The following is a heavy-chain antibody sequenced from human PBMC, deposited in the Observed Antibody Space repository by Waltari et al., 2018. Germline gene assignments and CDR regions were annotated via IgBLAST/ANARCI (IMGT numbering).Heavy chain of an antibody. Sequence: VAVIWYDGSNKYYADSVKGRFTISRDNSKNTLYLQMNSLRAEDTAVYYCARANGYSSSWRNYYYYGMDVWGQGTTVTVSS. J-gene: IGHJ6*02. CDR2: IWYDGSNK. D-gene: IGHD6-13*01. V-gene: IGHV3-33*01. CDR3: ARANGYSSSWRNYYYYGMDV.